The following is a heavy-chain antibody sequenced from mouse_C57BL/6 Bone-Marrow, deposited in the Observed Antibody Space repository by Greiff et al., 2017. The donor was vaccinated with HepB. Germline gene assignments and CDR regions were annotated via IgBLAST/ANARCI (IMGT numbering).Heavy chain of an antibody. J-gene: IGHJ4*01. CDR1: GFSLTSYG. CDR3: ARRIYPYAMDY. CDR2: IWSGGST. V-gene: IGHV2-2*01. D-gene: IGHD1-1*01. Sequence: VQGVESGPGLVQPSQSLSITCTVSGFSLTSYGVHWVRQSPGKGLEWLGVIWSGGSTDYNAAFISRLSISKDNSKSQVFFKMNSLQADDTAIYYCARRIYPYAMDYWGQGTSVTVSS.